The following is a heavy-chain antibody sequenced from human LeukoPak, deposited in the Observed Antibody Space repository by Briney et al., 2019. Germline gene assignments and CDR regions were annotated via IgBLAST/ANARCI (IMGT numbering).Heavy chain of an antibody. Sequence: GGSLRLSCAASGFTFDDYAMHWVRQAPGKGLEWVSGISWNSGSIGYADSVKGRSTISRDNAKNSLYLQMNSLRAEDTALYYCAKETDAFDIWGQGTMVTVSS. CDR2: ISWNSGSI. CDR3: AKETDAFDI. J-gene: IGHJ3*02. V-gene: IGHV3-9*01. CDR1: GFTFDDYA.